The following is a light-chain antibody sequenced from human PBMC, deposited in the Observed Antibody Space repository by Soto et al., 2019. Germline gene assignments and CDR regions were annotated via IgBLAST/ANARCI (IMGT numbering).Light chain of an antibody. CDR3: ISYTSDDVRYV. CDR1: NSDVGIYDF. J-gene: IGLJ1*01. Sequence: LTQPASVSGTPGQSITISCTGSNSDVGIYDFVSWYQHHPGRAPKLIVSEVSHRPSGVSNRFSGSKSGNTASLTISGLQSEDEADYYCISYTSDDVRYVFGTGTKVTVL. V-gene: IGLV2-14*01. CDR2: EVS.